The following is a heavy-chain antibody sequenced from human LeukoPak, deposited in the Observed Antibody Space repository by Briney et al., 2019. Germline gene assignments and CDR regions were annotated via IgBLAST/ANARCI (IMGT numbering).Heavy chain of an antibody. Sequence: SETLSLTCTVSGGSISSGGYYWSWIRQHPGKGLEWIGYIYYSGSTNYNPSLKSRVTISVDTSKNQFSLKLSSVTAADTAVYYCARGDDFWSGNYYMDVWGKGATVTVSS. D-gene: IGHD3-3*01. V-gene: IGHV4-61*08. CDR2: IYYSGST. CDR3: ARGDDFWSGNYYMDV. J-gene: IGHJ6*03. CDR1: GGSISSGGYY.